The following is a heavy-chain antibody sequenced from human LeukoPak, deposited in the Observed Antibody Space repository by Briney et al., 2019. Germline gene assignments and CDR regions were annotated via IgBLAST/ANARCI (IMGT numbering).Heavy chain of an antibody. D-gene: IGHD3-3*01. V-gene: IGHV3-23*01. CDR2: ISSSGDST. CDR3: AKDTIFGVDGRGDFDC. CDR1: GFTFRSYA. Sequence: GGSLRLSCAASGFTFRSYAMSWVRQAPGKGLAWVSSISSSGDSTYYADSVKGRLTISRDNSKNTLYLQMNSLRAEDTAVYYCAKDTIFGVDGRGDFDCRGQGTLVTVSS. J-gene: IGHJ4*02.